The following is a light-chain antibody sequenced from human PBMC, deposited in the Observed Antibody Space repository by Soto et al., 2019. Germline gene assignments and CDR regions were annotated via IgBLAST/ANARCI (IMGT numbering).Light chain of an antibody. CDR1: SSDVGSYNL. CDR3: CSYAGSSTYV. Sequence: QSPLTQPASVSGSPGQSITISCTGTSSDVGSYNLVSWYQQHPGKAPKLMIYEVSKRPSGVSNRFSGSKSGNTASLTISGLQAEDEADYYCCSYAGSSTYVFGTGTQLTVL. CDR2: EVS. V-gene: IGLV2-23*02. J-gene: IGLJ1*01.